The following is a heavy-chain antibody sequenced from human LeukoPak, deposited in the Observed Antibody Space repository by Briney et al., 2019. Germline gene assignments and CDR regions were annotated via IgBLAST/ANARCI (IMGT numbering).Heavy chain of an antibody. CDR1: GFSFSDYW. CDR2: MFPDGRT. V-gene: IGHV3-53*01. Sequence: GGSLRLSCVASGFSFSDYWMSWVRQAPGKGLQWVSVMFPDGRTYYADSVKGRFTISRDLARNTLLLQMHSLRADDTAVHYCARTNPVYGDYDYWGQGTLVTVSS. D-gene: IGHD4-17*01. CDR3: ARTNPVYGDYDY. J-gene: IGHJ4*02.